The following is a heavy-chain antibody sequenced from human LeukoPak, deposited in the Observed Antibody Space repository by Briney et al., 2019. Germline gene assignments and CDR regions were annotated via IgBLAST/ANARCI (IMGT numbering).Heavy chain of an antibody. CDR1: GLTFSNFP. V-gene: IGHV3-30*18. CDR3: AKNGFTFGGLIDINFDY. J-gene: IGHJ4*02. Sequence: GRSLRLACAATGLTFSNFPMHWVRQAPGKGLEWVAVISYDGSNKFYADSVKGRFTISRDNSKNTLYLQMSSLRPEDTAVYYCAKNGFTFGGLIDINFDYWGQGTLVTVSS. CDR2: ISYDGSNK. D-gene: IGHD3-16*02.